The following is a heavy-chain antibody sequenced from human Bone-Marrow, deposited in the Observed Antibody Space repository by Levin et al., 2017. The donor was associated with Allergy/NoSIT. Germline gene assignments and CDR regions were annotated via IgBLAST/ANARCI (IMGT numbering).Heavy chain of an antibody. V-gene: IGHV6-1*01. CDR1: GDSVSNKMAT. J-gene: IGHJ4*02. CDR3: ARMLDWIFES. D-gene: IGHD1-1*01. CDR2: TYYRSKWYN. Sequence: SPTLSLPCAISGDSVSNKMATWNWIRQSPSRGLEWLGRTYYRSKWYNDYVFSVKSRITINPDTSKNQFSLRLDSVTPEDSAVYFCARMLDWIFESWGQGTLVTVSS.